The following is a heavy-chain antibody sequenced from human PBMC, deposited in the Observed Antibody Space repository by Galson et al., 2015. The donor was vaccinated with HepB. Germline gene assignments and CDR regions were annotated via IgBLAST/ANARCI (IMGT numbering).Heavy chain of an antibody. Sequence: SLRLSCAASGFTFSSYAMHWVRQAPGKGLEWVAVISYDGSNKYYADSVKGRFTISRDNSKNTLYLQMNSLRAEDTAVYYCARAAVEHFDYWGQGTLVTVSS. V-gene: IGHV3-30-3*01. J-gene: IGHJ4*02. CDR1: GFTFSSYA. CDR2: ISYDGSNK. CDR3: ARAAVEHFDY.